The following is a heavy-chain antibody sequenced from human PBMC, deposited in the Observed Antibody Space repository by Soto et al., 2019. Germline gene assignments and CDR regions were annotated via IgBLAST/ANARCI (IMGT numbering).Heavy chain of an antibody. J-gene: IGHJ4*02. CDR3: ARDGTMVRGGVFDY. Sequence: GGSLRLSCAASGFTFSSYGMHWVRQAPGKGLEWVAVIWYDGSNKYYADSVKGRFTISRDNSKNTLYLQMNSLRAEDTAVYYCARDGTMVRGGVFDYWGQGTLVTVSS. V-gene: IGHV3-33*01. CDR2: IWYDGSNK. D-gene: IGHD3-10*01. CDR1: GFTFSSYG.